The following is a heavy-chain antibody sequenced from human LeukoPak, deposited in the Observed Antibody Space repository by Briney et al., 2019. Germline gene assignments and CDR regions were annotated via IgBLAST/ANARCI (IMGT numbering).Heavy chain of an antibody. J-gene: IGHJ4*02. D-gene: IGHD6-19*01. CDR1: GGSVSSGSYY. Sequence: ASQTLSLTCTVSGGSVSSGSYYWSWIRQPPGKGLEWIGYIYYSGSTNYNPSLKSRVTISVDTSKNQFSLKLSSVTAADTAVYYCARARSGWYSIDYWGQGTLVTVSS. V-gene: IGHV4-61*01. CDR2: IYYSGST. CDR3: ARARSGWYSIDY.